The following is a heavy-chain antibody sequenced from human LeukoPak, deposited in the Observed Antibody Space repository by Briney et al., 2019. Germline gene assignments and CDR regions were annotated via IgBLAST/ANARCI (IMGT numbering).Heavy chain of an antibody. CDR2: MKGDGSEK. D-gene: IGHD6-19*01. CDR1: GFTFSNYW. V-gene: IGHV3-7*01. Sequence: GGSLRLSCAASGFTFSNYWMSWVRQAPGKGLEWVANMKGDGSEKHYVDSMKGRFTISRDNAKSSLYPQMNSLTAEDTAVYYCARQVQYRSGYFPPDPWGQGTLVTVSS. CDR3: ARQVQYRSGYFPPDP. J-gene: IGHJ5*02.